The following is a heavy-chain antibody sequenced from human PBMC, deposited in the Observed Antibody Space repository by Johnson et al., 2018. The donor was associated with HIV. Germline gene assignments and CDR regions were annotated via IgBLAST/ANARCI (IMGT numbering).Heavy chain of an antibody. J-gene: IGHJ3*02. Sequence: EQLVESGGGLIQPGGSLRLSCGASGFIVSSNYMSWVRQAPGKGLEWVSVIYTDDSTYYADSVKGRFTISRDNSKNTLYLQMNSLRAEDTAVYYCARDVRSGWHQGRDAFDICGQGTMVTVSS. CDR2: IYTDDST. CDR1: GFIVSSNY. CDR3: ARDVRSGWHQGRDAFDI. V-gene: IGHV3-53*01. D-gene: IGHD6-19*01.